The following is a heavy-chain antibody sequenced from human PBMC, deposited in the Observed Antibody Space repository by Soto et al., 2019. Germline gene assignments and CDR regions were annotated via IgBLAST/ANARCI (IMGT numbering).Heavy chain of an antibody. V-gene: IGHV1-69*01. Sequence: QVQLVQSGAEVKKPGSSVKVSCKASGGTFSSYAISWVRQAPGQGPEWMGGIIPIFGTANYAQKFQDRVTITADESTSTAYMELSSLRSEDTAVYYCARGGEVPLSDRSYYYYYGMDVWGQGTTVTVSS. CDR1: GGTFSSYA. D-gene: IGHD3-16*01. CDR3: ARGGEVPLSDRSYYYYYGMDV. J-gene: IGHJ6*02. CDR2: IIPIFGTA.